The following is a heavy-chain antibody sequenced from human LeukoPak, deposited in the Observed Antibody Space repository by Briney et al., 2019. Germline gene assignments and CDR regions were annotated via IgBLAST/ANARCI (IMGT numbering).Heavy chain of an antibody. CDR2: INPNSGGT. D-gene: IGHD6-13*01. J-gene: IGHJ4*02. CDR1: GYTFTGYY. V-gene: IGHV1-2*02. CDR3: AREAAAKGGGDY. Sequence: ASVKVSCKASGYTFTGYYMHWVRQAPGQGLEWMGWINPNSGGTNYAQKFQGRVTMTRDTSISTAYMELSRLRSDDTAVYYCAREAAAKGGGDYWGQGTLVTVSS.